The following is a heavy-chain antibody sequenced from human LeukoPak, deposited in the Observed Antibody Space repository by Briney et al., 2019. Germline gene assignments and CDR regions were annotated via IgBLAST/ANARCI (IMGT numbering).Heavy chain of an antibody. D-gene: IGHD6-19*01. CDR2: IWYDGSNK. V-gene: IGHV3-33*01. CDR1: GFTFSSYG. J-gene: IGHJ3*01. CDR3: ARASGIYSSGWYDAFDV. Sequence: PGGSLRLSCAASGFTFSSYGMHWVRQAPGKGLEWVAVIWYDGSNKYYADSVKGRFTISRDNSKNTLYLQMNSLRAEDTAVYYCARASGIYSSGWYDAFDVWGQGTMVTVSS.